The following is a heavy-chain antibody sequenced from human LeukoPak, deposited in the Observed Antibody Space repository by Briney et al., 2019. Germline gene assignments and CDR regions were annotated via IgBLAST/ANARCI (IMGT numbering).Heavy chain of an antibody. Sequence: GSLRLSCAASGFTFSSYSMNWVRQPPGKGLEWIGEIYHSGSTNYNPSLKSRVTISVDKSKNQFSLKLSSVTAADTAVYYCASGRSLYYFDYWGQGTLVTVSS. CDR3: ASGRSLYYFDY. V-gene: IGHV4-4*02. CDR1: GFTFSSYSM. D-gene: IGHD3-16*01. J-gene: IGHJ4*02. CDR2: IYHSGST.